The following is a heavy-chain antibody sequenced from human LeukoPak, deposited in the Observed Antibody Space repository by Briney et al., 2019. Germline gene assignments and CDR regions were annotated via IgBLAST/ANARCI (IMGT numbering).Heavy chain of an antibody. J-gene: IGHJ6*03. CDR2: IIPIFGTA. V-gene: IGHV1-69*05. CDR1: GGTFSSYA. D-gene: IGHD6-6*01. Sequence: SVKVSCKASGGTFSSYAISWVRQAPGQGLEWMGGIIPIFGTANYAQKFQGRVTITTDESTSTAYMELSSLRSEDTAVYYCARDLGYSSSSLDYYYYMDVWGKGTTVTVSS. CDR3: ARDLGYSSSSLDYYYYMDV.